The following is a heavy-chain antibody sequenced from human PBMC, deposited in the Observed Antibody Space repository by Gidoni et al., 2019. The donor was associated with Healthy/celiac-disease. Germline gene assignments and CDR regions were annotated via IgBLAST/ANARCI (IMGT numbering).Heavy chain of an antibody. CDR3: TNGAYYYDSSGYYYSDY. CDR2: IKSKTDGGTT. D-gene: IGHD3-22*01. CDR1: GFTFSNAW. Sequence: EVQLVESGGGLVKPGGSLRLSCAASGFTFSNAWMSWVRQAPGKGLEWVGRIKSKTDGGTTDYAAPVKGRFTISRDDSKNTLYLQMNSLKTEDTAVYYCTNGAYYYDSSGYYYSDYWGQGTLVTVSS. J-gene: IGHJ4*02. V-gene: IGHV3-15*01.